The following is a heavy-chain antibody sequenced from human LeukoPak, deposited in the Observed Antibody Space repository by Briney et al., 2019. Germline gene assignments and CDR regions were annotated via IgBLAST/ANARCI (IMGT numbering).Heavy chain of an antibody. D-gene: IGHD2-21*01. V-gene: IGHV1-2*02. J-gene: IGHJ3*02. CDR2: INPNGGGT. Sequence: ASVKLSCTASGYTVTVYYMHWVRQAPGQGLEWMGWINPNGGGTNYAQKFQGRVTMTRDTSISTAYMELSRLRSDDTAVYYCARVKPSGPKNAFDIWGQGTMDTVSS. CDR3: ARVKPSGPKNAFDI. CDR1: GYTVTVYY.